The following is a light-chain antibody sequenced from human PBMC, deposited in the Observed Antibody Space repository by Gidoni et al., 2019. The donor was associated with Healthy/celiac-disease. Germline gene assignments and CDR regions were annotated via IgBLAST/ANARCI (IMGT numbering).Light chain of an antibody. CDR3: QQYNSYSWT. V-gene: IGKV1-5*03. Sequence: DIQMTQSPSTLSASVGDRVTITCRASQSISSWLAWYQQKPGKAPKLLIYKASSLESGVPSRFSGSGSGTEFTLTIRSLQPDDFATYYRQQYNSYSWTFGQGTKVEIK. J-gene: IGKJ1*01. CDR2: KAS. CDR1: QSISSW.